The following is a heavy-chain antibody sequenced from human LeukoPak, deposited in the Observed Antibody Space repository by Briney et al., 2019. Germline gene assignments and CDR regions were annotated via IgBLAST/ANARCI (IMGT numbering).Heavy chain of an antibody. J-gene: IGHJ6*03. CDR1: GFTFSDSY. CDR3: AKAGDRIAVAGKGPPYYYYYMDV. D-gene: IGHD6-19*01. CDR2: ISGSGHDI. V-gene: IGHV3-11*01. Sequence: GGSLRLSCAASGFTFSDSYMTWVRQAPGKGVEWVAYISGSGHDINYSESAKGRFTISRDNAKNSLYLQMGGLRAEDTAVYYCAKAGDRIAVAGKGPPYYYYYMDVWGKGTTVTISS.